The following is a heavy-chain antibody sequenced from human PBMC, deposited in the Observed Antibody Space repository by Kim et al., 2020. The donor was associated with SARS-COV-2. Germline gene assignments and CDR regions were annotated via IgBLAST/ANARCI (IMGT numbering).Heavy chain of an antibody. Sequence: ASVKVSCKASGYTFSNYYMQWVRQAPGQGLEWMGIINPSGGSTSYAQKFQGRVTMTRDTSTSTVYMELSSLRSEDTAVYYCARERRLYYDILTGFTKGGDYYVGMDVWGQGTTVTVSS. CDR2: INPSGGST. CDR3: ARERRLYYDILTGFTKGGDYYVGMDV. D-gene: IGHD3-9*01. CDR1: GYTFSNYY. J-gene: IGHJ6*02. V-gene: IGHV1-46*01.